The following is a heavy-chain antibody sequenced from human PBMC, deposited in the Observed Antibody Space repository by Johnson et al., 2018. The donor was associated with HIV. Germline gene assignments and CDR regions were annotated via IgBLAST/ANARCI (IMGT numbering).Heavy chain of an antibody. V-gene: IGHV3-20*04. CDR1: GFTFDDYG. J-gene: IGHJ3*02. Sequence: VQLMESGGGVERPGGSLRLSCAASGFTFDDYGMSWVRQAPGKGPEWVSGINWSGGNTDYADSVKGRFTISRDNAKNSLYLQMNSLRAEDTALYYCARGYYYDSGGYYDAFDIWGQGTMVTVSS. D-gene: IGHD3-22*01. CDR3: ARGYYYDSGGYYDAFDI. CDR2: INWSGGNT.